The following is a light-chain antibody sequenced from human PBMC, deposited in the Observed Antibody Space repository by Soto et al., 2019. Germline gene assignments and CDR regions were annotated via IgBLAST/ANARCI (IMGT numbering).Light chain of an antibody. J-gene: IGKJ1*01. CDR3: QQYNDFPRA. Sequence: DPVMTQSPLSLPVTPGGPASISCRSSQSLLHSNGYNYLDWYLQKPGQSPQLMIYLGSNRASGVPDRFSGSGSGTECTLTISSLQSEDVAVYYCQQYNDFPRALGQGTKVDI. V-gene: IGKV2-28*01. CDR2: LGS. CDR1: QSLLHSNGYNY.